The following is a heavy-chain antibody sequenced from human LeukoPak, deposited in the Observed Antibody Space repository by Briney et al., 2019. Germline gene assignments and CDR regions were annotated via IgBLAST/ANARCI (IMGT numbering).Heavy chain of an antibody. V-gene: IGHV3-64D*06. J-gene: IGHJ4*02. CDR2: ISKNGVTR. D-gene: IGHD2-21*02. CDR3: VKDLSDRDVDY. CDR1: GFTFSWYG. Sequence: GGSLRLSCLGSGFTFSWYGMNWVRQAPGRRLEYVSAISKNGVTRYYVDSVKGRFTISRDNSKNTLYLQMNSLRVEDTAVYFCVKDLSDRDVDYWGQGTLVTVSS.